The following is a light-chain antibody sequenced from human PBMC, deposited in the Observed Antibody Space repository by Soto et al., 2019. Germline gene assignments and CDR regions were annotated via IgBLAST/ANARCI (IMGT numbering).Light chain of an antibody. CDR3: QSYDSSLSRRWV. CDR2: G. V-gene: IGLV1-40*01. CDR1: SSNIGAGYP. Sequence: QSVLTQLPSVSGAPGQRVTISCTGSSSNIGAGYPVHWYQQLPGTAPKLLVAGNRPSGVPDRFSVSKSGASASLAITGLQAEDEADYYCQSYDSSLSRRWVFGGGTKVTVL. J-gene: IGLJ3*02.